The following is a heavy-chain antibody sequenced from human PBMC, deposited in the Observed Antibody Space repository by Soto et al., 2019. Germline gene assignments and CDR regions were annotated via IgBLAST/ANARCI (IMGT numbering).Heavy chain of an antibody. J-gene: IGHJ6*02. Sequence: GASVKVSCKASGGTFSSYAISWVRQAPGQGLEWMGGIIPIFGTANYAQKFQGRVTITADRSTSTAYMELSSLRSEDTAVYYCAFSDFGSSGYSDYYYGMDVWGQGTTVTVSS. CDR2: IIPIFGTA. CDR1: GGTFSSYA. D-gene: IGHD3-22*01. V-gene: IGHV1-69*06. CDR3: AFSDFGSSGYSDYYYGMDV.